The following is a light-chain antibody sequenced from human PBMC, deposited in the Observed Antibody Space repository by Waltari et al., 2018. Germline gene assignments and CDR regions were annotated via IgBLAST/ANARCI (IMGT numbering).Light chain of an antibody. CDR1: SNDPGTYTL. CDR2: ADN. CDR3: CSYAGSYWL. J-gene: IGLJ3*02. V-gene: IGLV2-23*01. Sequence: QSAPTQPASVSGSPGQSISISCTGTSNDPGTYTLVSWYQHYPGKAPKLLIYADNKRPSGVSTRFSGSKFGSTASLTISGLQGDDEADYYCCSYAGSYWLFGGGTKLTVL.